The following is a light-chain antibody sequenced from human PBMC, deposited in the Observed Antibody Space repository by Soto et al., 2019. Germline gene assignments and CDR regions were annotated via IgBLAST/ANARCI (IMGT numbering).Light chain of an antibody. J-gene: IGLJ1*01. CDR3: SSYTSSSTKV. CDR1: SSDVGGYNY. Sequence: QSVLTQPASVSGSPGQSITISCTGTSSDVGGYNYVSWYQQHPGKAPKLMIYEVSNRPSGVSNRFSGSKSGNTASLTISGLQAEDDADYYCSSYTSSSTKVFGTGTKVTVL. CDR2: EVS. V-gene: IGLV2-14*01.